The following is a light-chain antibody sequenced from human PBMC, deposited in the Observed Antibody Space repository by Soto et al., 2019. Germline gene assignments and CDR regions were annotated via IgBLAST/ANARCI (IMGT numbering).Light chain of an antibody. Sequence: QSVLTQPASVSGSPGQSITISCTGTSSDVGGYNYVSWYQQHPGKAPKLMIYEVSNRSSGVSNRFSGSKSGNTASLTISGLQAEDEADYYCSSYTSSSTWVFGGGTQRTVL. V-gene: IGLV2-14*01. CDR3: SSYTSSSTWV. J-gene: IGLJ3*02. CDR1: SSDVGGYNY. CDR2: EVS.